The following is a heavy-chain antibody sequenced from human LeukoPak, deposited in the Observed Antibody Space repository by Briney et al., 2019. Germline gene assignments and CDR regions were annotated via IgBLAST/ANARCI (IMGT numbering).Heavy chain of an antibody. Sequence: SGGSLRLSCTASGFSFRAFPMGWVRQSPGKGLEWVSTISGSGGGTYYADSVKGRFAVSRDNSKNTLYLQMNSLRAEDTAVYYCAKGNIVGAAYNWFDPWGQGTLVTVSS. CDR3: AKGNIVGAAYNWFDP. CDR2: ISGSGGGT. J-gene: IGHJ5*02. D-gene: IGHD1-26*01. CDR1: GFSFRAFP. V-gene: IGHV3-23*01.